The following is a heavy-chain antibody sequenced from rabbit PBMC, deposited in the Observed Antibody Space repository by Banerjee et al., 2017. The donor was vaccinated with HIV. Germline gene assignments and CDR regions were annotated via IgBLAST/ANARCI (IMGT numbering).Heavy chain of an antibody. D-gene: IGHD8-1*01. J-gene: IGHJ4*01. CDR2: IGTASGSS. V-gene: IGHV1S45*01. Sequence: QEQLEESGGDLVKPGASLTLTCKASGFDFSSYYYMCWVRQAPGKGLEWIGCIGTASGSSCSASWAKGRFTISKTSSTAVTLQMTSLAAADAATYFCARETGYAGGGYSFTLWGQGTLVTVS. CDR3: ARETGYAGGGYSFTL. CDR1: GFDFSSYYY.